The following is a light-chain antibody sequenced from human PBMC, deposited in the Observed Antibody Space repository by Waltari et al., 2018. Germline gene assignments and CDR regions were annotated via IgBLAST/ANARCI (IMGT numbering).Light chain of an antibody. CDR2: GKN. J-gene: IGLJ1*01. CDR3: NSRDSRGHPLV. V-gene: IGLV3-19*01. Sequence: SSELTQDPVVSVALGQTVRITCQGDSLRYYYANWYHQKPGQAPVLVMYGKNNRPSGIPDRFSGSYSGTTASLICTGAQAEDEGYYYCNSRDSRGHPLVCGTGTKVTVL. CDR1: SLRYYY.